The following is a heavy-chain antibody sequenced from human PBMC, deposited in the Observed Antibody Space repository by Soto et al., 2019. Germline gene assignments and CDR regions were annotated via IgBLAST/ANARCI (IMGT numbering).Heavy chain of an antibody. CDR2: IYYSGST. CDR1: GGSISSGGYY. D-gene: IGHD5-12*01. CDR3: ASGRGYSGYDLSYYFDY. J-gene: IGHJ4*03. Sequence: PSETLSLTCTVSGGSISSGGYYWSWIRQHPGKGLEWIGYIYYSGSTYYNPSLKSRVTISVDTSKNQFSLKLSSVTAADTAVYYCASGRGYSGYDLSYYFDYWGKGTTVTVSS. V-gene: IGHV4-31*03.